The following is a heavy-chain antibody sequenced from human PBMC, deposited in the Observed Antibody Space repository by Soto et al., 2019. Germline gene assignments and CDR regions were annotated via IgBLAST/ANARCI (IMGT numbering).Heavy chain of an antibody. CDR2: IYHSGSI. V-gene: IGHV4-4*02. D-gene: IGHD3-16*01. Sequence: QVQLQESGPGLVKPSGTLSLTCAASSGSISSTNWWSWVRQPPGKGLEWIGEIYHSGSINYNPSLNSRVTISVDKSKNQFSLTLSSVTAADTAVYYCGRALRGFSAFDIWGQGTMVIVSS. CDR3: GRALRGFSAFDI. J-gene: IGHJ3*02. CDR1: SGSISSTNW.